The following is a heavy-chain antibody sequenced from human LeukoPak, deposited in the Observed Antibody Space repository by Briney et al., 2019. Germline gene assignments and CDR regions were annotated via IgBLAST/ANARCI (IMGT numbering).Heavy chain of an antibody. CDR2: IKESEKT. D-gene: IGHD5-24*01. V-gene: IGHV4-34*01. CDR1: GGSLSVYY. Sequence: SETLSLTCAVYGGSLSVYYWSWIRQPPGKGLEWIGEIKESEKTNYNPSLKSRVTISIDTSKNQFSLKLSSVTAADTAVYYCAREGLRNVHNPLGYWGQGTLVTVSS. CDR3: AREGLRNVHNPLGY. J-gene: IGHJ4*02.